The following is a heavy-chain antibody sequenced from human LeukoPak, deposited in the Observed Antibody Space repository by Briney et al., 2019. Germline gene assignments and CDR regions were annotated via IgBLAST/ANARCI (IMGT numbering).Heavy chain of an antibody. J-gene: IGHJ4*02. CDR1: GFTFSSYS. D-gene: IGHD5-18*01. V-gene: IGHV3-21*01. CDR2: ISSSSSYI. Sequence: GGSLRLSCAASGFTFSSYSMNWVRQAPGKGLEWVSSISSSSSYIYYADSVKGRFTISRDNAKNSLYLQMNSLRAEDTAVYYCARDLSGYSYGFDYWGQGSLVTVSS. CDR3: ARDLSGYSYGFDY.